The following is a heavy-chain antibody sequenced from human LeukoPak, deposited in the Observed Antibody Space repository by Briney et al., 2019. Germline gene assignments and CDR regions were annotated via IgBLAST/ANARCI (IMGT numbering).Heavy chain of an antibody. V-gene: IGHV3-13*01. CDR3: ARVIFSQTTVVTLYYFDY. CDR1: GFTFSSYD. Sequence: GGSLRLACAASGFTFSSYDMHWSRHATAKGLEWFLAIGTAGDTYYPGSVMGRFTISRENAKNSLYLQMNSLRAEDTAVYYCARVIFSQTTVVTLYYFDYWGQGTLVTVSS. D-gene: IGHD4-23*01. CDR2: IGTAGDT. J-gene: IGHJ4*02.